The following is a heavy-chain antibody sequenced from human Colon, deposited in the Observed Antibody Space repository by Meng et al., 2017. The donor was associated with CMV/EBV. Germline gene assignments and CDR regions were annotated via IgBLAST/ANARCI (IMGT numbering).Heavy chain of an antibody. V-gene: IGHV4-61*01. Sequence: VQLPESAPALVTPSETLSPTCSVSGASVATGRYYWSWIRQPPGKGLEWIAYIYYIGGTNYNPSLKSRLTISLDTSKNQFSLSLRSVTAADTAVYYCARVSGRSFDPWGQGTLVTVSS. CDR3: ARVSGRSFDP. D-gene: IGHD3-10*01. CDR1: GASVATGRYY. J-gene: IGHJ5*02. CDR2: IYYIGGT.